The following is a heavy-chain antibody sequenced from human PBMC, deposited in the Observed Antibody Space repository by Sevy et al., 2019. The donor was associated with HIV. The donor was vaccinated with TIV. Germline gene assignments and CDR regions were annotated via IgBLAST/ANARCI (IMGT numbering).Heavy chain of an antibody. CDR2: IYTSGST. CDR3: ARGRGGYCSGGSCPEYFQH. CDR1: GGSISSGSYY. D-gene: IGHD2-15*01. J-gene: IGHJ1*01. Sequence: SETLSLTCTVSGGSISSGSYYWSWIRQPAGKGLEWIGRIYTSGSTNYNPSLKSRVTMSVDTSKNQFSLKLSSVTAADTAVYCCARGRGGYCSGGSCPEYFQHWGQGTLVTVSS. V-gene: IGHV4-61*02.